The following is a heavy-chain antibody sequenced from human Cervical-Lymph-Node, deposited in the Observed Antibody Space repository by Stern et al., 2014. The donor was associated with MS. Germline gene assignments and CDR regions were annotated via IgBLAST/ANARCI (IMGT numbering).Heavy chain of an antibody. Sequence: VQLGESGGCLVQPGGSLRPCCVAHGFTFSSYWRHWVRQPLGKGPVWLSRISTDGGSTSYADSVMGRFTISRDNAKNTLYLQMNSLRAEDTAVYYCARYPLHYLADYWGQGALVTVSS. J-gene: IGHJ4*02. CDR2: ISTDGGST. D-gene: IGHD3-10*01. CDR3: ARYPLHYLADY. CDR1: GFTFSSYW. V-gene: IGHV3-74*01.